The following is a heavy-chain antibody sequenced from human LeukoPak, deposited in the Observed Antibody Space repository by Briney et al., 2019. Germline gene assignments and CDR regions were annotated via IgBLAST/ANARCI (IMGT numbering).Heavy chain of an antibody. CDR1: GYTFTSYD. V-gene: IGHV1-8*01. CDR3: ARVMVRGVRIDKRVNWFDP. J-gene: IGHJ5*02. D-gene: IGHD3-10*01. CDR2: MNPNSGNT. Sequence: GASVKVSCKASGYTFTSYDINWVRQATGQGLEWMGWMNPNSGNTGYAQKFQGRVTMTRNTSISTAYMELSSLRSEDTAVYYCARVMVRGVRIDKRVNWFDPWGQGTLVTVSS.